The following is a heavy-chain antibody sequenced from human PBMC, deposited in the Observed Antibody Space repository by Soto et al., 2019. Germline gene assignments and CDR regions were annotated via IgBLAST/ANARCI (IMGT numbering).Heavy chain of an antibody. D-gene: IGHD6-19*01. Sequence: GGSLRLSCAASGFTFSSYGMHWVRQAPGKGLEWVAVISYDGSNKYYADSVKGRFTISRDNSKNTLYLQMNSLRAEDTAVYYCAKGSVNIRGWSTVGYWGQGTLVTVSS. CDR3: AKGSVNIRGWSTVGY. CDR2: ISYDGSNK. V-gene: IGHV3-30*18. CDR1: GFTFSSYG. J-gene: IGHJ4*02.